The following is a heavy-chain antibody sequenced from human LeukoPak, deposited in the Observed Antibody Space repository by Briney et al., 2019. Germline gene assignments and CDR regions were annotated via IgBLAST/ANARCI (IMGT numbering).Heavy chain of an antibody. V-gene: IGHV4-59*01. CDR3: AGSIAVAASEIDC. Sequence: PSETLSLTCTVSGGSISSYYWSWIRQPPGKGLEWIGYIYYSGSTNYNPSLKSRVTISVDTSKNQFSLKLSSVTAADTAVYYCAGSIAVAASEIDCWGQGTLVTVSS. D-gene: IGHD6-19*01. CDR2: IYYSGST. J-gene: IGHJ4*02. CDR1: GGSISSYY.